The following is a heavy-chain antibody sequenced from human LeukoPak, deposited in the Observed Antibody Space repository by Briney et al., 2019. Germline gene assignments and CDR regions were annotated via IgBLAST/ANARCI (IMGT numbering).Heavy chain of an antibody. V-gene: IGHV3-43*01. CDR3: AKGSGWNDVGFDY. Sequence: GGSLRLSCAASGFTFDDYTMHWVRQAPGKGLEWVSLISWDSGSTYYADSVKGRFTISRDNSKNSLYLQMNSLRTEDTALYYCAKGSGWNDVGFDYWGQGTLVTVSS. CDR2: ISWDSGST. J-gene: IGHJ4*02. CDR1: GFTFDDYT. D-gene: IGHD1-1*01.